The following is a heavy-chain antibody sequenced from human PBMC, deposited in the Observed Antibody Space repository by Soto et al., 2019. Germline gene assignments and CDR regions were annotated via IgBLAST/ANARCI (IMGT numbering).Heavy chain of an antibody. CDR3: ARDYDSSGK. Sequence: PSETLSLTCTVSGGSISSSSYYWGWIRQPPGKGLEWIGSIYYSGSTYYNPSLKSRVTISVDTSKNRFSLKLSSVTAADTAVYYCARDYDSSGKWGQGTLVTVSS. J-gene: IGHJ4*02. D-gene: IGHD3-22*01. CDR1: GGSISSSSYY. CDR2: IYYSGST. V-gene: IGHV4-39*01.